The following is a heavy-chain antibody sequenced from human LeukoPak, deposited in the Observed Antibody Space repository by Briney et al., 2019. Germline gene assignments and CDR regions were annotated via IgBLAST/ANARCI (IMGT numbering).Heavy chain of an antibody. Sequence: ASVTVSCTAFGYIFTSYGISWVRQAPGQGLEWMGWISTYNGNTNYAQKLQGRVTMTTDTSTSTAYMELRSLRSDDTAVYYCARDYSSGWPNFDYWGQGTLVTVSS. CDR2: ISTYNGNT. D-gene: IGHD6-19*01. V-gene: IGHV1-18*01. CDR3: ARDYSSGWPNFDY. J-gene: IGHJ4*02. CDR1: GYIFTSYG.